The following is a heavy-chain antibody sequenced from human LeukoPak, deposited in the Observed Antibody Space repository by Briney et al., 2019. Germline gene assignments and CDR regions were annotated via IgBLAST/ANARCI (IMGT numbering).Heavy chain of an antibody. Sequence: SETLSLTCAVYGGSFSGYYWSWIRQPPGKGLEWIGEINHSGSTNYNPSLKSRVTISVDTSKNQFSLKLSSVTAADTAVYYCAGTYCSGGSCYTRPGPRNWFDPWGQGTLVTVSS. CDR3: AGTYCSGGSCYTRPGPRNWFDP. V-gene: IGHV4-34*01. D-gene: IGHD2-15*01. CDR2: INHSGST. J-gene: IGHJ5*02. CDR1: GGSFSGYY.